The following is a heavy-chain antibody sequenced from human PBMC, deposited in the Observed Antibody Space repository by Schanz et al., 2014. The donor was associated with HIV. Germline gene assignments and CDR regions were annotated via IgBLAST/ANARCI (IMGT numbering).Heavy chain of an antibody. J-gene: IGHJ6*02. CDR1: GFTYRNYG. V-gene: IGHV3-72*01. CDR3: RGYRFYYGVDF. Sequence: VQLVESGGGVVQPGRSLRLSCAASGFTYRNYGMHWVRQAPGKGLEWVARSRVKSDSYATEYAASVTGRFTISRDDSKNSVYLQMNSLNIEDTAVYYCRGYRFYYGVDFWGQGTTVTVS. D-gene: IGHD5-18*01. CDR2: SRVKSDSYAT.